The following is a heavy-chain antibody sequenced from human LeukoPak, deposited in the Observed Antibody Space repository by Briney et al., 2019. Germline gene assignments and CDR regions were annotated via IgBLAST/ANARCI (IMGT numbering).Heavy chain of an antibody. J-gene: IGHJ6*03. CDR1: GGTFSSYA. CDR2: IIPIFGTA. V-gene: IGHV1-69*01. Sequence: SVKVSCKASGGTFSSYAISWVRQAPGQGLEWMGGIIPIFGTANYAQKFQGRVTITADESTSTAYMELSSLRSEDTAVYYCARGAGTTGSYYYYYYMDVWGKGTTVTVSS. D-gene: IGHD1-1*01. CDR3: ARGAGTTGSYYYYYYMDV.